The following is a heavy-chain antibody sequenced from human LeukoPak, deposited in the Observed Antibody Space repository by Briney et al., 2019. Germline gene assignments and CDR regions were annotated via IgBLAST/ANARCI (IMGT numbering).Heavy chain of an antibody. D-gene: IGHD2-15*01. J-gene: IGHJ4*02. CDR2: ISSSSSTI. Sequence: PGRSLRLSCAASGFTFSGYAMHWVRQAPGKGLEWVSYISSSSSTIYYADSVKGRFTISRDNAKNSLYLQMNSLRAEDTAVYYCARTAGWNIVVVVAATHFDYWGQGTLVTVSS. CDR1: GFTFSGYA. V-gene: IGHV3-48*01. CDR3: ARTAGWNIVVVVAATHFDY.